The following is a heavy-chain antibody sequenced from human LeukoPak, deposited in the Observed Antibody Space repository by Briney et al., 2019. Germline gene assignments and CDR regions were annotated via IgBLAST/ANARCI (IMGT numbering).Heavy chain of an antibody. CDR2: ISGSGGST. Sequence: GGSLRLSCAASGFTYSSCALSWVRQAPGKGLEWVSAISGSGGSTYYGDSAKGRFTISRDNSKNTLYLQMNSLRAEDTAVYYCAKDQGKVDGYGYWGQGTLVTVSS. CDR1: GFTYSSCA. CDR3: AKDQGKVDGYGY. D-gene: IGHD5-24*01. J-gene: IGHJ4*02. V-gene: IGHV3-23*01.